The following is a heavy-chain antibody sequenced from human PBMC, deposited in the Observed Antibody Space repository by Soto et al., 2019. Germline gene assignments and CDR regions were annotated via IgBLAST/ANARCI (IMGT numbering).Heavy chain of an antibody. CDR2: ISAYNGNT. CDR1: GYTFTRSG. V-gene: IGHV1-18*01. Sequence: ASVKVSCKASGYTFTRSGISWVRQAPGQGLEWMGWISAYNGNTNYAQKLQGRVTMTTDTSTSTAYMELRSLRSDDTAVYYCARDWRGLAAAWTFDYWGQGTLVTVSS. CDR3: ARDWRGLAAAWTFDY. D-gene: IGHD6-13*01. J-gene: IGHJ4*02.